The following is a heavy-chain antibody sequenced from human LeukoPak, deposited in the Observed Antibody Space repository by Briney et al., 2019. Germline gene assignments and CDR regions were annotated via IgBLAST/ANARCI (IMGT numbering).Heavy chain of an antibody. V-gene: IGHV3-48*03. CDR2: ISSSGTTI. D-gene: IGHD6-13*01. CDR3: ARELRIAAVDAFDI. CDR1: GFTFSSYE. J-gene: IGHJ3*02. Sequence: PGGSLRLSCAASGFTFSSYEMNWVRQAPGKGLEWVSYISSSGTTIYYADSVKGRFTISRDNAKNSLYLQMNSLRAEDTAVYYCARELRIAAVDAFDIWGQGTMVTVSS.